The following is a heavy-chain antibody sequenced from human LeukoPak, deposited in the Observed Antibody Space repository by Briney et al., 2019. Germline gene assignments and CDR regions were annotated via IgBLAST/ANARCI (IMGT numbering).Heavy chain of an antibody. CDR2: IYYSGST. D-gene: IGHD2-15*01. J-gene: IGHJ4*02. CDR3: ASLASVAVEKPFDY. V-gene: IGHV4-39*01. CDR1: GGSISSSSYY. Sequence: SETLSLTCTVSGGSISSSSYYWGWIRQPPGKGLEWIGSIYYSGSTYYNPSLKSRVTISVDTSKNQFSLKLTSVAAADTAVYYCASLASVAVEKPFDYWGQGTLVTVAS.